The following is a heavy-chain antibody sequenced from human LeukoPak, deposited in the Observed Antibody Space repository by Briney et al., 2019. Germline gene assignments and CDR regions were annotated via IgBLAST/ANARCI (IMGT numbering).Heavy chain of an antibody. Sequence: GESLQISCKGSGYSFTSYWIGWVRQMPGKGLEWMGIIYPGDSDTRYSPSFQGQVTISADKSISTAYLQWSSLKASDTAMYYCARRATAAYDAFDIWGQGTMVTVSS. V-gene: IGHV5-51*01. J-gene: IGHJ3*02. CDR2: IYPGDSDT. D-gene: IGHD2-15*01. CDR1: GYSFTSYW. CDR3: ARRATAAYDAFDI.